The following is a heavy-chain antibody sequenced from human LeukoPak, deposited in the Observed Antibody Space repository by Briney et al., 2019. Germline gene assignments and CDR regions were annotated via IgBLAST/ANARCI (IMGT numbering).Heavy chain of an antibody. J-gene: IGHJ3*01. V-gene: IGHV3-23*01. CDR3: AKDIQLST. CDR1: GFTFSSYA. CDR2: IGSSGGST. Sequence: GGSLRLSCAASGFTFSSYAMTWDRQAPGKGLEWVSLIGSSGGSTYYADSVKGRFTISRDNSKNTLSLQMNSLRVEDTAIYYCAKDIQLSTWGLGTMVTVSS. D-gene: IGHD5-24*01.